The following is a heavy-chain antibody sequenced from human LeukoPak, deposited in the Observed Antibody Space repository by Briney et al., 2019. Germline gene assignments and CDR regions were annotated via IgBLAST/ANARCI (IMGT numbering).Heavy chain of an antibody. CDR2: IYYSGST. Sequence: PSETLSLTCTVSGGSITSYYWSWIRQPPGKGLEWIAYIYYSGSTNYNPSLKSRVTISIDTSKNQFSLKLSSVTVADTAVYYCARVDEWEQIDYWGQGTLVTVSS. J-gene: IGHJ4*02. CDR1: GGSITSYY. D-gene: IGHD1-26*01. CDR3: ARVDEWEQIDY. V-gene: IGHV4-59*01.